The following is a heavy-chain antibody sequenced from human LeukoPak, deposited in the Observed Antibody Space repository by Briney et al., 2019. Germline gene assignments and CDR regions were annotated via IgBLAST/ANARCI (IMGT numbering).Heavy chain of an antibody. CDR2: FYHSGSN. CDR3: ARVDIVATIHFDY. D-gene: IGHD5-12*01. Sequence: SETLSLTCTVSGYSISSGNYWGWIRQPPGKGLEWIGGFYHSGSNPYNPPLKSQVTISVDTSKNQFSLIPTSVAAADTAVYYCARVDIVATIHFDYWGQGTLVTVSS. CDR1: GYSISSGNY. J-gene: IGHJ4*02. V-gene: IGHV4-38-2*02.